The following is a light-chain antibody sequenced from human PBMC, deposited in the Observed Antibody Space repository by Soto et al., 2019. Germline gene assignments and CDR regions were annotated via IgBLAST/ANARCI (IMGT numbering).Light chain of an antibody. V-gene: IGKV3-11*01. CDR2: DAS. CDR1: QSVSSY. J-gene: IGKJ1*01. CDR3: QQRTSWRT. Sequence: EIVLTQSPATLSLSPGERSTLSCRASQSVSSYLAWYQQKPGQAPRLLIFDASNRATGIPARFSGSGSGTDFPLTISSLEPDDFAVYYCQQRTSWRTFGQGTKVEIK.